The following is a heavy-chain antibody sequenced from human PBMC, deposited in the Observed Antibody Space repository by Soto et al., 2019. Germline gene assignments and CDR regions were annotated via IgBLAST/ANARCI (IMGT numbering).Heavy chain of an antibody. CDR1: GGTFSSYA. Sequence: QVQLVQSGAEVKKPGSSVKVSCKASGGTFSSYAISWVRQAPGQGLEWRGGSIPIFGTANYAQKFQGRVTITADESTSTAYMELRSLRSEDTAVYYCARPQWLVDYYYYGMDVWGQGTTVTVSS. J-gene: IGHJ6*02. CDR2: SIPIFGTA. V-gene: IGHV1-69*12. D-gene: IGHD6-19*01. CDR3: ARPQWLVDYYYYGMDV.